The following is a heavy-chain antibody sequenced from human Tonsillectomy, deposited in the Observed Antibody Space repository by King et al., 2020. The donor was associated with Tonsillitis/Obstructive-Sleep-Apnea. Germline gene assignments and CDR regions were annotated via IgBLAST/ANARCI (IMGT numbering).Heavy chain of an antibody. V-gene: IGHV4-39*01. CDR2: IYYSGST. CDR3: ATRLAVAGTPNFDY. J-gene: IGHJ4*02. CDR1: GGSISSSSYY. Sequence: QLQESGTGLVKPSETLSLTCTVSGGSISSSSYYWGWIRQPPGKGLEWIGSIYYSGSTYYNPSLKSRVTISVDTSKNQFSLKLSSVTAADTAVYYCATRLAVAGTPNFDYWGQGTLVTVSS. D-gene: IGHD6-19*01.